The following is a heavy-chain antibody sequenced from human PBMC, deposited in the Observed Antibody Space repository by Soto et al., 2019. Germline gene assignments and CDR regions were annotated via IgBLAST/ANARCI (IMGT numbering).Heavy chain of an antibody. CDR3: AKAKWDCSGGSCYDYYYYYMDV. V-gene: IGHV3-23*01. J-gene: IGHJ6*03. Sequence: GGSLRLSCAASGFTFSSYAMSWVRQAPGKGLEWVSAISGSGGSTYYADSVKGRFTISRDNSKNTLYLQMNSLRAEDTAVYYCAKAKWDCSGGSCYDYYYYYMDVWGKGTTVTVSS. CDR1: GFTFSSYA. CDR2: ISGSGGST. D-gene: IGHD2-15*01.